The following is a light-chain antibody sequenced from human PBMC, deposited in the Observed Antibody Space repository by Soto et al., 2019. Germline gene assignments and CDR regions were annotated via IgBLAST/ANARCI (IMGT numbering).Light chain of an antibody. Sequence: DIQMTQFPSTLSASIGVRVTITCRASQTISSSLAWYQQKPGKAPKLLIYRASSLETGVPSRFSGSGSGTEFTLTISRLQPDDFATYYCQQYNSYSPYTFGQGTRLEIK. CDR2: RAS. CDR3: QQYNSYSPYT. CDR1: QTISSS. J-gene: IGKJ2*01. V-gene: IGKV1-5*03.